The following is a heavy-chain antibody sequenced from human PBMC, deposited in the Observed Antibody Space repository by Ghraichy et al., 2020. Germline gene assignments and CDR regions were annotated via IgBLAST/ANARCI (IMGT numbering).Heavy chain of an antibody. J-gene: IGHJ4*02. V-gene: IGHV4-39*01. D-gene: IGHD3-3*01. CDR3: ASRITIFGVVAYFDY. Sequence: SETLSLTCTVSGGSISSSSYYWGWIRQPPGKGLEWIGSIYYSGSTYYNPSLKSRVTIPVDTSKNQFSLKLSSVTAADTAVYYCASRITIFGVVAYFDYWGQGTLVTVSS. CDR2: IYYSGST. CDR1: GGSISSSSYY.